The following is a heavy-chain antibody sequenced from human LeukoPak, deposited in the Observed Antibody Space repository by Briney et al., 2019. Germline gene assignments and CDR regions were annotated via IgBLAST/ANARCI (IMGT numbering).Heavy chain of an antibody. J-gene: IGHJ4*02. D-gene: IGHD2-21*01. CDR2: IYYSGST. Sequence: SETLSLTCTVSGGSISSYYWSWIRQPPGKGLEWIGYIYYSGSTNYNPSLKSRVTMSVDTSKNQFSLKLSSVTAADTAVYYCARVDSFNCGGDCYYYWGQGTLVTVSS. V-gene: IGHV4-59*12. CDR1: GGSISSYY. CDR3: ARVDSFNCGGDCYYY.